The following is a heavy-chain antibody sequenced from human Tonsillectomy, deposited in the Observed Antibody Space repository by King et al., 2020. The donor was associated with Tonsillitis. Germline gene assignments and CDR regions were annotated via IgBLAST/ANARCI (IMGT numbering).Heavy chain of an antibody. V-gene: IGHV4-59*12. Sequence: QLQESGPGLVKPSETLSLTCTVSCGSINSYYWSWSRQPPGKGLEWIGYIYYSGSTNYNPSLKSRVTISVDTSKNQFSLRRSSVTAADTAVYYCARLGYCSSTRCPFDYWGQGTLVTVSS. CDR2: IYYSGST. J-gene: IGHJ4*02. CDR3: ARLGYCSSTRCPFDY. D-gene: IGHD2-2*01. CDR1: CGSINSYY.